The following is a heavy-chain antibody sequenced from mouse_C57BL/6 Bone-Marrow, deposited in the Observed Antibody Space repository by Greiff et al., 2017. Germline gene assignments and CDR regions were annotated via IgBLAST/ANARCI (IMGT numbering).Heavy chain of an antibody. CDR1: GYTFTDYY. V-gene: IGHV1-26*01. Sequence: EVQLQQSGPELVKPGASVKISCKASGYTFTDYYMNWVKQSPGKSLEWIGDINPNNGGTSYNQKFKGKATLTVDKSSSTAFMSLLILTAEYAAVYYCAPLYAYWGQGTSVTVSS. D-gene: IGHD1-1*01. J-gene: IGHJ4*01. CDR3: APLYAY. CDR2: INPNNGGT.